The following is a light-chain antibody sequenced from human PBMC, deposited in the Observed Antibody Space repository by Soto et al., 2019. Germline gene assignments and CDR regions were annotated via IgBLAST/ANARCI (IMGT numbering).Light chain of an antibody. J-gene: IGKJ4*01. CDR2: GAS. CDR1: QGVSRD. CDR3: QQYSVWPLT. V-gene: IGKV3-15*01. Sequence: EIVMTQSPATLSVSPGERATLSCRASQGVSRDLAWYQQRPGQPPRLLIYGASTGATGAPARFTGSGSGTEFTLSVSSLQSEDFALYYCQQYSVWPLTFGGGTKVELK.